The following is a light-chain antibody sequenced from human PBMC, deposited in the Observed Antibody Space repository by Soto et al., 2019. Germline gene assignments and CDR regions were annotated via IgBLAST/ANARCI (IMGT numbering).Light chain of an antibody. J-gene: IGLJ1*01. Sequence: QSVLTQPPSASGTPGQRVTTSCSGSSSNIGSNTVNWYQQLPGTAPKLLIYSNNQRPSGVPDRFSGSKSGTSASLAISGLQSEDEADYYCAAWDDSLNAVVFVTGTKVTVL. CDR2: SNN. CDR1: SSNIGSNT. CDR3: AAWDDSLNAVV. V-gene: IGLV1-44*01.